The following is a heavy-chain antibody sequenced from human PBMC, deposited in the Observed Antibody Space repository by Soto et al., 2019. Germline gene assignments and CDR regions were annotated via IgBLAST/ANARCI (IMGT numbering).Heavy chain of an antibody. V-gene: IGHV3-48*01. CDR2: ISSSSSTI. J-gene: IGHJ6*03. CDR1: GFTFSSYS. D-gene: IGHD2-15*01. Sequence: EVQLVESGGGLVQPGGSLRLSCAASGFTFSSYSMNWVRQAPGKGLEWVSYISSSSSTIYYADSVKGRFTTSRDNAKNSLYLQMNSLRAEDTAVYYCARVVVVAATLNYYYMDVWGKGTTVTVSS. CDR3: ARVVVVAATLNYYYMDV.